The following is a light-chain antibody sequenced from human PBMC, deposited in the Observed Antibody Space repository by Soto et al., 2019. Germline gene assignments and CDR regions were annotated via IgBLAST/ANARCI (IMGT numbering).Light chain of an antibody. J-gene: IGLJ2*01. Sequence: QSALTQPASVSGSPGQSITSSCTGTSSDIGRYNFVSWYQQHPGKAPKLMIHDVSDRPSGVSDRFSGSKSGNTASLTISGLQAEDEADYYCSSYTSSRDVLFGGGTKLTVL. CDR1: SSDIGRYNF. CDR2: DVS. V-gene: IGLV2-14*01. CDR3: SSYTSSRDVL.